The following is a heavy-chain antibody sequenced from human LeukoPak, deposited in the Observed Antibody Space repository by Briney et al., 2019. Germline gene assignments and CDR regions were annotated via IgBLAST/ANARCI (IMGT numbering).Heavy chain of an antibody. Sequence: QARGSLRLSCAASGFTFSSYGMHWVRQAPGKGLEWVAFIRCDGSNKYYADSVKGRFTISRDNSKNTLFLQLNSLSADDTAVYYCAKGDVFKLSGPLYFDFWGQGTLVTVSS. V-gene: IGHV3-30*02. CDR3: AKGDVFKLSGPLYFDF. D-gene: IGHD5-24*01. CDR2: IRCDGSNK. CDR1: GFTFSSYG. J-gene: IGHJ4*02.